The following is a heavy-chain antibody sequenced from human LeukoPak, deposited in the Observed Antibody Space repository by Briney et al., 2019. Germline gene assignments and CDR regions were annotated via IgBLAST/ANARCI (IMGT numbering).Heavy chain of an antibody. CDR2: INHSGST. CDR1: GGSFSGYY. CDR3: ARERVDSSGWYSYYYYYMDV. J-gene: IGHJ6*03. Sequence: SETLSLTCAVYGGSFSGYYWSWIRQPPGKGVEWIGEINHSGSTNYNASLKSRVTISVDTSKNQFSLKLSSVTATDTAVYYCARERVDSSGWYSYYYYYMDVWDKGTTVTVSS. V-gene: IGHV4-34*01. D-gene: IGHD6-19*01.